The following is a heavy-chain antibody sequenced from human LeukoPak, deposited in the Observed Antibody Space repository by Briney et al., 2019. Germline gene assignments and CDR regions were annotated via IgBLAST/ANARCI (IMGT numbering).Heavy chain of an antibody. CDR3: ARDLPIVVVPANYYGMDV. Sequence: SETLSLTCAVYGGSSSGYYWSWIRQPPGKGLEWIGEINHSGSTNYNPSLKSRVTISVDTSKNQFSLKLSSVTAADTAVYYCARDLPIVVVPANYYGMDVWGQGTTVTVSS. V-gene: IGHV4-34*01. CDR1: GGSSSGYY. CDR2: INHSGST. D-gene: IGHD2-2*01. J-gene: IGHJ6*02.